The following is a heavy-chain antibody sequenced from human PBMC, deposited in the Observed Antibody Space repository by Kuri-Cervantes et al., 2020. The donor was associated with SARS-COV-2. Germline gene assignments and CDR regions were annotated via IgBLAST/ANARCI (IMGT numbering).Heavy chain of an antibody. CDR3: ARDNSGSYYGAFDI. CDR1: GFTFSSYA. D-gene: IGHD1-26*01. J-gene: IGHJ3*02. CDR2: ISYVGSNK. Sequence: GESLKISCAASGFTFSSYAMHWVRQAPGKGLEWVAVISYVGSNKYYADSVKGRFTISRDNSKNTLYLQMNSLRAEDTAVYYCARDNSGSYYGAFDIWGQGTMVTVSS. V-gene: IGHV3-30-3*01.